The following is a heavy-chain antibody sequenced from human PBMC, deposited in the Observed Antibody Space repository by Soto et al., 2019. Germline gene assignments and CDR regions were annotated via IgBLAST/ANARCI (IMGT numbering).Heavy chain of an antibody. J-gene: IGHJ5*02. CDR1: GFTFSSYS. CDR2: ISSSSSYI. D-gene: IGHD1-26*01. V-gene: IGHV3-21*01. Sequence: EVQLVESGGGLVKPGGSLRLSCAASGFTFSSYSMNWVRQAPGKGLEWVSSISSSSSYIYYAASVKGRFTISRDNAENSLQLQMNSLSAEATAAYYWARGGTWALLTSWFDPWGQGTLVTVSS. CDR3: ARGGTWALLTSWFDP.